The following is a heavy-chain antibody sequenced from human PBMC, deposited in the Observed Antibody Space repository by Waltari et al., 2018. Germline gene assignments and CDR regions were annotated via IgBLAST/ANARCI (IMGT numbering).Heavy chain of an antibody. CDR3: ARGPSDTIFGVVNYFDY. J-gene: IGHJ4*02. D-gene: IGHD3-3*01. Sequence: QVQLVQSGAEVKKPGSSVKVSCKASGGTFSSYAISWVRQAPGQGLEWMGGIIPILGIANYAQKFQGRVTITADKSTSTAYMELSSLRSEDTAVYYCARGPSDTIFGVVNYFDYWGQGTLVTVSS. V-gene: IGHV1-69*10. CDR2: IIPILGIA. CDR1: GGTFSSYA.